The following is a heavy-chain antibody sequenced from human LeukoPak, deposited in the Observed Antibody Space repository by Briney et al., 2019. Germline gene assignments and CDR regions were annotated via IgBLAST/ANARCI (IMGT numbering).Heavy chain of an antibody. Sequence: GGSLRLSCAASGFTFSSYEMSWVRQAPGKGLEWVSYISSSGSNIYYADSVKGRFTVSRDNSKNTLYLQMSSLRDEDTAVYYCVKGSGSYYYGSGSSLFDPWGQGTLVTVSS. CDR2: ISSSGSNI. V-gene: IGHV3-48*03. CDR1: GFTFSSYE. D-gene: IGHD3-10*01. CDR3: VKGSGSYYYGSGSSLFDP. J-gene: IGHJ5*02.